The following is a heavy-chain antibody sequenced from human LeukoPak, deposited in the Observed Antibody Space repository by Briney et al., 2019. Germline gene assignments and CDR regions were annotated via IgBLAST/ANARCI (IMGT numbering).Heavy chain of an antibody. CDR2: ISSSSSYI. D-gene: IGHD5-18*01. CDR1: GFTFSSYS. CDR3: AREPPVDTAMVYDAFDI. V-gene: IGHV3-21*01. Sequence: GGSLRLSCAASGFTFSSYSMNWVRQAPGKGLEWVSSISSSSSYIYYADSVKGRFTISRDNAKNSLYLQMNSLRAEDTAVYYRAREPPVDTAMVYDAFDIWGQGTMVTVSS. J-gene: IGHJ3*02.